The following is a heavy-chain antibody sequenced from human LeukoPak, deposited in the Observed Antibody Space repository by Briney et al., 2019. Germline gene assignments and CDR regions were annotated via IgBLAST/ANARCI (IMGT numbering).Heavy chain of an antibody. CDR2: ITGSGGST. D-gene: IGHD3-10*01. CDR1: GFTFSSYG. CDR3: AKDSYYGSGSYDY. V-gene: IGHV3-23*01. J-gene: IGHJ4*02. Sequence: GGSLRLSCAASGFTFSSYGMSWVRQAPGKGLEWVSGITGSGGSTYYADSVKGRFTISRDNSKNTLYLQMSSLRAEDTAVYYCAKDSYYGSGSYDYWGQGTLVTVSS.